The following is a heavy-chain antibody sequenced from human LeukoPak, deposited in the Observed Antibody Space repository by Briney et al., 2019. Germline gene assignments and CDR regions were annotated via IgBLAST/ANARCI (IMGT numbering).Heavy chain of an antibody. D-gene: IGHD3-3*01. CDR3: ASSYDFWSGYYFDY. Sequence: SQTLSLTCTVSGGSISSGSYYWSWIRQPAGKGLEWIGRIYTSGSTNYTPSLKSRVTRSVNTSKNQFSLKLSSVTAADTAVYYCASSYDFWSGYYFDYWGQGTLVTVSS. CDR1: GGSISSGSYY. J-gene: IGHJ4*02. CDR2: IYTSGST. V-gene: IGHV4-61*02.